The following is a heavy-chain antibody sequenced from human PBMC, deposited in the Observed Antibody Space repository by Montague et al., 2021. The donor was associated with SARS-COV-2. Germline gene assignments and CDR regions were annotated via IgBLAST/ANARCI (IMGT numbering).Heavy chain of an antibody. V-gene: IGHV4-39*02. CDR2: IYYSGTT. D-gene: IGHD3-10*01. CDR3: ARGMIRGVTTPFDY. Sequence: SETLSLTCSVSSGSIISSGYCWGWIRQPPGKELEWIGNIYYSGTTYYNPSLQSRGTISVDTSKNHLSLRLSSVTAADTAVYFCARGMIRGVTTPFDYWGQGSQVTVSS. CDR1: SGSIISSGYC. J-gene: IGHJ4*02.